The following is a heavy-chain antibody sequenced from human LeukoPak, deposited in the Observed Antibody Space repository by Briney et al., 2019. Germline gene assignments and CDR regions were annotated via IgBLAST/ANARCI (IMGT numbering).Heavy chain of an antibody. D-gene: IGHD3-9*01. CDR1: GFTFSSYA. CDR3: AREQAGYFDWLSPVGY. J-gene: IGHJ4*02. CDR2: ISYDGSNK. Sequence: PGGSLRLSCAASGFTFSSYAMHWVRQAPGKGLEWVAVISYDGSNKYYADSVKGRFTISRDNSKNTLYLQMNSLRAEDTAVYYCAREQAGYFDWLSPVGYWGQGTLVTVSS. V-gene: IGHV3-30-3*01.